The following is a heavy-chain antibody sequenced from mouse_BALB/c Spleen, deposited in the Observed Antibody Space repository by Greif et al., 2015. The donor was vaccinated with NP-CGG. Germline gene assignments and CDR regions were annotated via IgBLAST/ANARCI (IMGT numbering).Heavy chain of an antibody. CDR3: ARFYGSSYEYYFDY. CDR1: GYTLTSYV. V-gene: IGHV1-14*01. D-gene: IGHD1-1*01. J-gene: IGHJ2*01. Sequence: LVESGPELVKPGASVKMSCKASGYTLTSYVMHWVKQKPGQGLEWIGYINPYNDGTKYNEKFKGKATLTSDKSSSTVYMELSSLTSEDSAVYYCARFYGSSYEYYFDYWGQGTTLTVSS. CDR2: INPYNDGT.